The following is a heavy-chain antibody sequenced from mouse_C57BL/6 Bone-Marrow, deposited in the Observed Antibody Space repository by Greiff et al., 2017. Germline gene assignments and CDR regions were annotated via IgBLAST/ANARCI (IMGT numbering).Heavy chain of an antibody. J-gene: IGHJ2*01. D-gene: IGHD2-5*01. Sequence: VQLQQPGAELVRPGTSVKLSCKASGYTFTTYWMPWVKQRPGQGLEWIGVIDPSDSYTNYNQKFKGKATLTVDTSSSTAYLQLSSLTSEDSAVYYYAISNPVDGSGQGTTLTVSS. V-gene: IGHV1-59*01. CDR2: IDPSDSYT. CDR1: GYTFTTYW. CDR3: AISNPVDG.